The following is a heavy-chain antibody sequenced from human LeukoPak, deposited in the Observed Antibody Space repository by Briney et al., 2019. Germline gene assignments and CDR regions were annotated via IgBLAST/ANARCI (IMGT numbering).Heavy chain of an antibody. Sequence: GGSLRLSCAASRFTFRGSAVHWVRQASGRGLEWVAFIRSNSATTYAPSVKGRFTVSRDDLKSTAYLEMNDLRVEDTAVYYCIRVDEGSYCCDSWDQGARVTVSP. CDR2: IRSNSAT. CDR3: IRVDEGSYCCDS. J-gene: IGHJ5*01. V-gene: IGHV3-73*01. D-gene: IGHD3-10*01. CDR1: RFTFRGSA.